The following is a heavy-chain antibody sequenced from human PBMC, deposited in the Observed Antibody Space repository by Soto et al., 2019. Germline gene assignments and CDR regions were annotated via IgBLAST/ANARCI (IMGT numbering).Heavy chain of an antibody. CDR1: GFDFSNSW. Sequence: EVQLVESGGGLVQPGGSLRLSCAASGFDFSNSWIHWVRQGPGKGLVWVSHINSDCSGTNYADSVKGRFTISRDNAKNTVYLQMNSLRAEDTAVYYCAKDTAYAMDVWCQGTTVTVPS. V-gene: IGHV3-74*01. J-gene: IGHJ6*02. CDR3: AKDTAYAMDV. CDR2: INSDCSGT. D-gene: IGHD2-15*01.